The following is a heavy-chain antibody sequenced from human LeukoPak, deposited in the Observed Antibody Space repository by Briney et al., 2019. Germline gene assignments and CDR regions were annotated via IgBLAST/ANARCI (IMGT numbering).Heavy chain of an antibody. CDR2: ISGSGGST. D-gene: IGHD2-2*01. J-gene: IGHJ4*02. CDR1: GFTFSSYA. CDR3: AKDRIVVVPAAYFDY. V-gene: IGHV3-23*01. Sequence: GGSLRLSCAVSGFTFSSYAMSWVRQAPGKGLEWVSAISGSGGSTYYADSVKGRFTISRDNSKNTLYLQMNSLRAEDTAVYYCAKDRIVVVPAAYFDYWGQGTLVTVSS.